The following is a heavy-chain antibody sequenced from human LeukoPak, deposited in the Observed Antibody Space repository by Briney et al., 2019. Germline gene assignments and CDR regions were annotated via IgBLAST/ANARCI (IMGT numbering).Heavy chain of an antibody. CDR2: ISSSGSTI. CDR1: GFTFSSYE. V-gene: IGHV3-48*03. D-gene: IGHD3-22*01. Sequence: GGSLRLSCAASGFTFSSYEMNWVRQAPGKGLEWVSYISSSGSTIYYADSVKGRFTISRDNAKNSLYLQMNSLRAEDTAVYYCARSATYYYDSSGYYYDYWCQGTLVTVSS. CDR3: ARSATYYYDSSGYYYDY. J-gene: IGHJ4*02.